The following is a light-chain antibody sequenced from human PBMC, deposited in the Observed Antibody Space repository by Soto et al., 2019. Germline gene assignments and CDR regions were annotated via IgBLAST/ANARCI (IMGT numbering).Light chain of an antibody. CDR1: QSINNRY. Sequence: EIVLTQSPGTLSLSPGERATLSCRASQSINNRYLAWYQQKPGQAPRLLIYGASSRATGIPDRFIGSGSGADFTLTISRLEPEDFEVYYCQQFGSSPGFTFGPGTKVDIQ. CDR3: QQFGSSPGFT. CDR2: GAS. J-gene: IGKJ3*01. V-gene: IGKV3-20*01.